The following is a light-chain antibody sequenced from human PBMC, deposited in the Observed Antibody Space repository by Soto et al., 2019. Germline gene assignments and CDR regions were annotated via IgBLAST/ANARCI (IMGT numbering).Light chain of an antibody. Sequence: EIVLTQSPGTLSLSPGERATLSCRASQSISSSYLAWYQQKPGQTPRLLIYGASSRATGIPDRFSGSGSGTDFTLTISRLEPEDFAVYYCQQYDSSPYWTFGQGTKVEIK. CDR3: QQYDSSPYWT. CDR2: GAS. V-gene: IGKV3-20*01. CDR1: QSISSSY. J-gene: IGKJ1*01.